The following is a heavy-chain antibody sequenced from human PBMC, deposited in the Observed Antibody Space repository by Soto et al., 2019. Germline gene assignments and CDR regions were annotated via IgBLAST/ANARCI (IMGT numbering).Heavy chain of an antibody. Sequence: TSETLSLTCTVSGGSISSGGYYWSWIRQHPGKGLEWIGYIYYSGSTYYNPSLKSRVTISVDTSKNQFSLKLSSVTAADTAVYYCARARGITGTLYYYYYGMDVWGQGTTVT. J-gene: IGHJ6*01. CDR1: GGSISSGGYY. CDR2: IYYSGST. D-gene: IGHD1-20*01. V-gene: IGHV4-31*03. CDR3: ARARGITGTLYYYYYGMDV.